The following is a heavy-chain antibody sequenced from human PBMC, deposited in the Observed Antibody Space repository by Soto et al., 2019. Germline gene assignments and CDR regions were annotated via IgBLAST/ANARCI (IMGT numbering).Heavy chain of an antibody. CDR1: GFTFSSYW. D-gene: IGHD5-18*01. Sequence: PGGSLRLSCAASGFTFSSYWMSWVRQAPGKGLEWVANIKQDGSEKYYVDSVKGRFTISRDNAKNSLYLQMNSLRAEDTAVYYCARDKTAMVTSFLLGSNYYGMDVWGQGTTVTVSS. CDR3: ARDKTAMVTSFLLGSNYYGMDV. CDR2: IKQDGSEK. J-gene: IGHJ6*02. V-gene: IGHV3-7*01.